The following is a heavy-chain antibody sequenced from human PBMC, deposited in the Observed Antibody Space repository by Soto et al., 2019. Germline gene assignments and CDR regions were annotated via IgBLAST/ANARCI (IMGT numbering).Heavy chain of an antibody. Sequence: ASVQVSCKASGYTFTRYDINWVRPATGQGLEWMGWMNPNIDNTGYAQKFQGRVTMTRNTSRSTAYMELSSLRSEDTAVYYCARARKVQGPLQHWGQGTLVTVSS. CDR1: GYTFTRYD. J-gene: IGHJ1*01. CDR3: ARARKVQGPLQH. D-gene: IGHD3-10*01. V-gene: IGHV1-8*01. CDR2: MNPNIDNT.